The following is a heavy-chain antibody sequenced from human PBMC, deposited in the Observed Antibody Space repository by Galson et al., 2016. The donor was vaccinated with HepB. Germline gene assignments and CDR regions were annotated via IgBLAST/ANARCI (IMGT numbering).Heavy chain of an antibody. J-gene: IGHJ5*01. CDR3: ARGSAYPVSWFDS. V-gene: IGHV3-53*01. CDR2: IYSDGRT. CDR1: GLTVSSSY. Sequence: SLRLSCAASGLTVSSSYMSWVRQAPVKGLEWVSVIYSDGRTYYPGSVKGRFTISRDNSKNTIYLQMSSLRPEDTAVYFCARGSAYPVSWFDSWGQGTLVTVSS.